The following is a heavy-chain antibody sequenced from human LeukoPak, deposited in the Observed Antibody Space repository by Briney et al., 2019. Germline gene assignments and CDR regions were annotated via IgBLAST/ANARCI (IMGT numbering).Heavy chain of an antibody. Sequence: SETLSLTCTVSGGSISNYYLSWIRQPAGKGLEWIGRIYTSGSTNYNPSLKSRVTMSVDTSKNQFSLKLSSVTAADTAVYYCARAYYYGSESYFDYWGQGTLVTVSS. CDR3: ARAYYYGSESYFDY. CDR2: IYTSGST. D-gene: IGHD3-10*01. CDR1: GGSISNYY. V-gene: IGHV4-4*07. J-gene: IGHJ4*02.